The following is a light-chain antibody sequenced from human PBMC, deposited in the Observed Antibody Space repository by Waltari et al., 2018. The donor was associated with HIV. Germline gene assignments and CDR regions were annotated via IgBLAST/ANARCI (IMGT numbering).Light chain of an antibody. CDR2: DAS. CDR1: PSVGSY. V-gene: IGKV3-11*01. J-gene: IGKJ1*01. CDR3: QQRSDWPPT. Sequence: EIVLTQSPATLSLSPGERATLSCRASPSVGSYLGWYQQKPGQAPRLLIYDASNRATVIPARFSGSESGTDFTLTISSLEPEDFAVYYCQQRSDWPPTFGQGTKVEIK.